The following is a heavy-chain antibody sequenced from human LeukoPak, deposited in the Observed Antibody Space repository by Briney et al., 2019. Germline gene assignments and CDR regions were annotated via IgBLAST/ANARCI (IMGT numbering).Heavy chain of an antibody. CDR3: AKDEDIVVVPAAYGMDV. CDR1: GFTFSSYG. V-gene: IGHV3-30*18. CDR2: ISYDGSNK. Sequence: HPGGSLRLSCAASGFTFSSYGMHWVRQAPGKGLEWVAVISYDGSNKYYADSVKGRFTISRDNSKNTLYLQMNSLRAEDTAVYYCAKDEDIVVVPAAYGMDVWGQGTTVTVSS. D-gene: IGHD2-2*01. J-gene: IGHJ6*02.